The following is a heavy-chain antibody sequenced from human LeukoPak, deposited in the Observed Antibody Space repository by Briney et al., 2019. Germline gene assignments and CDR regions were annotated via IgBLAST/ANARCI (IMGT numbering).Heavy chain of an antibody. D-gene: IGHD3-16*01. J-gene: IGHJ4*02. Sequence: GGSLRPSCAASGFTFSSYEMNWVRQAPGKGLEWVSYISSSGSTIYYADSVKGRFTISRDNAKNSLYLQMNSLRAEDTAVYYCARDDFKLRWYYFDYWGQGTLVTVSS. CDR1: GFTFSSYE. V-gene: IGHV3-48*03. CDR2: ISSSGSTI. CDR3: ARDDFKLRWYYFDY.